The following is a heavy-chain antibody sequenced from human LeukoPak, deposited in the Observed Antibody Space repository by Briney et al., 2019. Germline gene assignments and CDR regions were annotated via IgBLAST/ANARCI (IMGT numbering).Heavy chain of an antibody. V-gene: IGHV3-33*06. J-gene: IGHJ2*01. Sequence: GRSLRLSCAASGFTFSSYAMHWVRQAPGKGLEWVAVIWYDGSNKYYADSVKGRFTISRDNSKNTLYLQMNSLRAEDTAVYYCAKARNNYDDSSGRKKNWYFDLWGRGTLVTVSS. CDR2: IWYDGSNK. CDR1: GFTFSSYA. D-gene: IGHD3-22*01. CDR3: AKARNNYDDSSGRKKNWYFDL.